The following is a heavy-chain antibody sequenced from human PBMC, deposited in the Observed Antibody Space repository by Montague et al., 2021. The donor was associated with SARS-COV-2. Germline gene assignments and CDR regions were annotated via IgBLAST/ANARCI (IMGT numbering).Heavy chain of an antibody. CDR2: INHSGST. CDR1: GGSFSGYY. V-gene: IGHV4-34*01. D-gene: IGHD2-2*01. CDR3: TREDYQVVWSDYYYYGMDV. Sequence: SETLSLTCAAYGGSFSGYYWSWIRQPPGKGLEWIGEINHSGSTNYNPSLKSQVTISVDTSKNQFSLKLSSVTAADTAVYYCTREDYQVVWSDYYYYGMDVWGQGTTVTVSS. J-gene: IGHJ6*02.